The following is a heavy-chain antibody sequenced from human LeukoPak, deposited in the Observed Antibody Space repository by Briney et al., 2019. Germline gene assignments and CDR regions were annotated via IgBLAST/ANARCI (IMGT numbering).Heavy chain of an antibody. CDR3: ARKLGGAQCGGDCYFDH. CDR2: ISSTGSYT. J-gene: IGHJ4*02. V-gene: IGHV3-11*03. D-gene: IGHD2-21*02. Sequence: TGGSLRLSCAASGFTFSSYAMSWVRQAPGKGLEWIGYISSTGSYTTYADSVRGRFTISRDNAKNSLFLEMNNLRTEDTAVYYCARKLGGAQCGGDCYFDHWGQGTLVTVSS. CDR1: GFTFSSYA.